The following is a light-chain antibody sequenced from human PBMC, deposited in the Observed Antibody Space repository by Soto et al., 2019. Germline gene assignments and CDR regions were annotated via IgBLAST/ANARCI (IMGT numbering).Light chain of an antibody. CDR1: QSISSY. V-gene: IGKV1-39*01. CDR3: QQSYSTPQT. Sequence: DIQMNKSPSSLSASVGDRVTITYRASQSISSYLNWYQQKPGKAPKLLIYAASSLQSGVPSRFSGSGSGTDFTLTISSLQPEDFATYYCQQSYSTPQTFGQGTKVDNK. J-gene: IGKJ1*01. CDR2: AAS.